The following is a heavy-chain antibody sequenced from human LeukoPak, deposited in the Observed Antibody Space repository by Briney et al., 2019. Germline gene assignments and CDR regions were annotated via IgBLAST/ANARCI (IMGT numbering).Heavy chain of an antibody. J-gene: IGHJ4*02. CDR3: ARESCLTYPDY. D-gene: IGHD5/OR15-5a*01. Sequence: GASLQISCKGSGYTFSNNWIVWVRQMPGKGLEWMGIIFPGDSDTRYSPSFQGLVTISADKSINTAYLQWSSLKASDTAIYYCARESCLTYPDYWGQGTLVSVSS. CDR2: IFPGDSDT. V-gene: IGHV5-51*01. CDR1: GYTFSNNW.